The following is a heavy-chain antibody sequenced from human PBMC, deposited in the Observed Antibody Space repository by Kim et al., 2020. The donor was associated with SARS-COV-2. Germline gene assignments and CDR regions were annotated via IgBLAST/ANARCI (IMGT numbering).Heavy chain of an antibody. CDR2: ISSSSSYI. CDR3: AREYSPAFPATSNDAFDI. V-gene: IGHV3-21*01. J-gene: IGHJ3*02. CDR1: GFTFSSYS. D-gene: IGHD2-2*01. Sequence: GGSLRLSCAASGFTFSSYSMNWVRQAPGKGLEWVSSISSSSSYIYYADSVKGRFTISRDNAKNSLYLQMNSLRAEDTAVYYCAREYSPAFPATSNDAFDIWGQGTMVTVSS.